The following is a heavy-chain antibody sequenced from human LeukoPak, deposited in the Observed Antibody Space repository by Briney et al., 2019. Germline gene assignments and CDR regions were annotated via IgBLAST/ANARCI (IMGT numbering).Heavy chain of an antibody. V-gene: IGHV3-23*01. CDR3: ARDRDYYDSSGGPSTFDY. J-gene: IGHJ4*02. D-gene: IGHD3-22*01. CDR2: ISGSGGST. CDR1: GFTFSSYA. Sequence: GGSLRLSRAASGFTFSSYAMSWVRQAPGKGLEWVSAISGSGGSTYYADSVKGRFTISRDNSKNTLYLQMNSLRAEDTAVYYCARDRDYYDSSGGPSTFDYWGQGTLVTVSS.